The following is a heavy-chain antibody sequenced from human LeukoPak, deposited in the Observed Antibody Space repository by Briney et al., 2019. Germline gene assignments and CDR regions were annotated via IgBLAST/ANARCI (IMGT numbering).Heavy chain of an antibody. CDR3: ATVPYYGSGSDKYYFDY. CDR2: FDPEDGET. D-gene: IGHD3-10*01. Sequence: ASVKVSCKVSGYTLTELSMHWVRQAPGKGLEWMGGFDPEDGETIYAQKFQGRVTMTEDTSTDTAYMELSSLRSEDTAVYYCATVPYYGSGSDKYYFDYWGQGTLVTVSS. CDR1: GYTLTELS. V-gene: IGHV1-24*01. J-gene: IGHJ4*02.